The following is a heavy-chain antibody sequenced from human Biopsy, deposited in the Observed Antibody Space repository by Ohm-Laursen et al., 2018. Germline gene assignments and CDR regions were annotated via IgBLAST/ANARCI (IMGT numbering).Heavy chain of an antibody. Sequence: SDTLSLTCSVSGGPFTGHYWTWIRRPPGKGLEWIGHISHTGYTSYKSSLKSRVTISLDTSRKHFSLRLTSLAAADTAVYYCARGSNEYGGLYFPHWGQGTLVTVSS. CDR3: ARGSNEYGGLYFPH. D-gene: IGHD4-23*01. CDR1: GGPFTGHY. CDR2: ISHTGYT. J-gene: IGHJ1*01. V-gene: IGHV4-59*11.